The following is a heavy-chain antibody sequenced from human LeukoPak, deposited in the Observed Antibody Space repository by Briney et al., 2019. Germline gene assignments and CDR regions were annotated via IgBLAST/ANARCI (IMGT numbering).Heavy chain of an antibody. CDR2: IKQDGSEK. J-gene: IGHJ6*03. Sequence: GGSLRLSCAASRFTFGSSWMSWVRQAPGKGLEWAANIKQDGSEKYYVDSVKGRFTISRDNAKNSLYLQMNSLRAEDTAVYYCARDKPVTMVRGVILTNYYYYMDVWGKGTTVTISS. CDR3: ARDKPVTMVRGVILTNYYYYMDV. CDR1: RFTFGSSW. D-gene: IGHD3-10*01. V-gene: IGHV3-7*01.